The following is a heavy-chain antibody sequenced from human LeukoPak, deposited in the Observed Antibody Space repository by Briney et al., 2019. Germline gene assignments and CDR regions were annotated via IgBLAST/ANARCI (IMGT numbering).Heavy chain of an antibody. D-gene: IGHD2-15*01. CDR3: ARYGKGPAGYCSGGSCLPVYYFDY. CDR2: INPSGGST. Sequence: ASVKVSCKASGYTFTSYYMHWVRQAPGQGPEWMGIINPSGGSTSYAQKFQGRVTMTRDTSTSTVYMELSSLRSEDTAVYYCARYGKGPAGYCSGGSCLPVYYFDYWGQGTLVTVSS. J-gene: IGHJ4*02. V-gene: IGHV1-46*01. CDR1: GYTFTSYY.